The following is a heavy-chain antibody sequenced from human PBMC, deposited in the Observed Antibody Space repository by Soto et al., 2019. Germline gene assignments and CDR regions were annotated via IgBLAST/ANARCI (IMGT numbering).Heavy chain of an antibody. D-gene: IGHD2-8*01. CDR2: IYFRGST. V-gene: IGHV4-39*01. J-gene: IGHJ4*02. CDR1: GGAISSGTNY. Sequence: QLHLQESGPGLVEPSETLSLTCSVSGGAISSGTNYWGWVRRAPGKGLEWIGNIYFRGSTYYNPSLKSRVTIAIDTSKNQFSLKRRSVTAADTAVYYCARMGYATGWYHFDYWGQGALVTVSS. CDR3: ARMGYATGWYHFDY.